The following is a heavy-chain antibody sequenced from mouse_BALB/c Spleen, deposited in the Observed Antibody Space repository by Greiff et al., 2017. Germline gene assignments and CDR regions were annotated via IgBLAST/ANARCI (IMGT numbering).Heavy chain of an antibody. V-gene: IGHV5-6-5*01. D-gene: IGHD2-1*01. CDR2: ISSGGST. Sequence: DVHLVESGGGLVKPGGSLKLSCAASGFTFSSYAMSWVRQTPEKRLEWVASISSGGSTYYPDSVKGRFTISRDNARNILYLQMSSLRSEDTAMYYCARGPGNYPPGAMDYWGQGTSVTVSS. CDR1: GFTFSSYA. CDR3: ARGPGNYPPGAMDY. J-gene: IGHJ4*01.